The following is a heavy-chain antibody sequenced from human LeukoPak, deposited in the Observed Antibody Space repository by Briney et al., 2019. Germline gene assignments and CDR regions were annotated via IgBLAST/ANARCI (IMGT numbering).Heavy chain of an antibody. CDR3: ARATYGSSGLN. V-gene: IGHV4-59*01. J-gene: IGHJ4*02. D-gene: IGHD3-10*01. CDR2: IYYSGST. CDR1: GGSISSYY. Sequence: SETLSLTCTVSGGSISSYYWSWIRQPPRKGLEWIGYIYYSGSTNYNPSLKSRVTISVDTSKNQFSLKLSSVTAADTAVYYCARATYGSSGLNWGQGTLVTVSS.